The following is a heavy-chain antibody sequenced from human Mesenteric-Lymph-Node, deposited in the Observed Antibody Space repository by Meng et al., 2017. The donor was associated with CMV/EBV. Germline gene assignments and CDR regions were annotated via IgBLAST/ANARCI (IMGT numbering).Heavy chain of an antibody. J-gene: IGHJ6*02. CDR1: GFTFDDYA. CDR3: AKDRGPYYYYGMDV. CDR2: ISWNSGSI. V-gene: IGHV3-9*03. Sequence: SLKISCAASGFTFDDYAMHWVRQAPGKGLEWVSGISWNSGSIGYADSVKGRFTISRDNAKNSLYLQMNSLRAEDMALYYCAKDRGPYYYYGMDVWGQGTTVTV.